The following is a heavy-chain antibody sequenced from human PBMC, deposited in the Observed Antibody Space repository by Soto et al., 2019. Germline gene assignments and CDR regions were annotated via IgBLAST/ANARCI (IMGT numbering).Heavy chain of an antibody. J-gene: IGHJ3*02. CDR1: GFTFSSYG. CDR3: AKVPSPGPHDAFDT. CDR2: ISYDGSNK. V-gene: IGHV3-30*18. Sequence: PGGSLRLSCAASGFTFSSYGMHWVRQAPGKGLEWVAVISYDGSNKYYADSVKGRFTISRDNSKNTLYLQMNSLRAEDTAVYYCAKVPSPGPHDAFDTWGQGTMVTVSS.